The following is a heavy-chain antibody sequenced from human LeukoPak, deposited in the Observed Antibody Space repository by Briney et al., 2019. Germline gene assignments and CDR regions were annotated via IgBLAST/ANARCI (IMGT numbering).Heavy chain of an antibody. Sequence: GGSLRLSCAASGFTFSSYGMSWVRQAPGKGLEWVSAISSSGGSTYYADSVKGRFTISRDNAKNSLYLQMNSLRAEDTAVYYCAKFIAAPFYFDYWGQGTLVTVSS. D-gene: IGHD6-13*01. V-gene: IGHV3-23*01. CDR2: ISSSGGST. CDR1: GFTFSSYG. J-gene: IGHJ4*02. CDR3: AKFIAAPFYFDY.